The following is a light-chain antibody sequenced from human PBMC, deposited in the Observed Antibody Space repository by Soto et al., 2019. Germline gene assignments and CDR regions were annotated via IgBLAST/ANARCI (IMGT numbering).Light chain of an antibody. CDR3: QQRSNLVS. V-gene: IGKV3-11*01. CDR2: DAS. CDR1: QSVLTY. Sequence: EIVLTQFPATLSLSPGETATLSCRASQSVLTYLGWYQQKPGQAPRLLISDASTRASGIPARFSGSGSGTDFTLTISSLEPEDFAVYYCQQRSNLVSFGPGTKVDIK. J-gene: IGKJ1*01.